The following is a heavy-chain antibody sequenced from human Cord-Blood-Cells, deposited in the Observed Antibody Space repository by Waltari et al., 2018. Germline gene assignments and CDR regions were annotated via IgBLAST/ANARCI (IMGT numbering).Heavy chain of an antibody. V-gene: IGHV2-5*01. J-gene: IGHJ4*02. CDR1: GFSLSTSGVG. CDR2: IYWNDDK. Sequence: QITLKESGPTLVKPTQTLTLTCTFSGFSLSTSGVGVGWIRQPPGKPLEWLALIYWNDDKRYSPSLKSRLTITKDTSKNQVVLTMTNMDPVDTATYYCAHRRSYYGSGSYYNSYYYFDYWGQGTLVTVSS. CDR3: AHRRSYYGSGSYYNSYYYFDY. D-gene: IGHD3-10*01.